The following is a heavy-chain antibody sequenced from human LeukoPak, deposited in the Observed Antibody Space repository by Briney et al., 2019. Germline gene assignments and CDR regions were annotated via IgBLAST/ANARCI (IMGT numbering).Heavy chain of an antibody. V-gene: IGHV3-23*01. Sequence: GGSLRLSCAASGITFTSYAMTWVRQAPGKGLEWVSAISGTGGSAYYEDSVKGRFTISRDNSKNTLYLEMNSLRAEDTAVYYCATQVVIVAKKYFQHWGQGTLVSVSS. J-gene: IGHJ1*01. D-gene: IGHD2-2*01. CDR2: ISGTGGSA. CDR3: ATQVVIVAKKYFQH. CDR1: GITFTSYA.